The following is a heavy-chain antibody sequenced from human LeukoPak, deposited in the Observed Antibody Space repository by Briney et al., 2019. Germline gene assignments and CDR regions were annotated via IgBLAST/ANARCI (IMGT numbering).Heavy chain of an antibody. Sequence: SETLSLTCTVSGGSISSSSYYWGWIRQPPGKGLEWIGSIYYSGSTYYNPSLKSRVTISVDTSKNQFSLKLSSVTAADTAVYYCARHSRGELLRKGFDYWGQGTLVTVSS. CDR2: IYYSGST. D-gene: IGHD1-26*01. V-gene: IGHV4-39*01. CDR1: GGSISSSSYY. J-gene: IGHJ4*02. CDR3: ARHSRGELLRKGFDY.